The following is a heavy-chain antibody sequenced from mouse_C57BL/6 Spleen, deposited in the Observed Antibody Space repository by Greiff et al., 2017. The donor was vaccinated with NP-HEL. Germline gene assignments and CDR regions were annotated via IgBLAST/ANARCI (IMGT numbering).Heavy chain of an antibody. CDR2: INPNNGGT. Sequence: EVQLQQSGPELVKPGASVKISCKASGYTFTDYYMNWVKQSHGKSLEWIGDINPNNGGTSYNQKFKGKATLTVDKSSSTAYMELRSLTSEDSAVYYCARDYDYDDFFAYWGQGTLVTVSA. CDR1: GYTFTDYY. D-gene: IGHD2-4*01. V-gene: IGHV1-26*01. J-gene: IGHJ3*01. CDR3: ARDYDYDDFFAY.